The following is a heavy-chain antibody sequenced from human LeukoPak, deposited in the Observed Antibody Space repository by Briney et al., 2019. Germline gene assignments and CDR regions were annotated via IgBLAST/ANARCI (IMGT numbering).Heavy chain of an antibody. D-gene: IGHD3-9*01. CDR1: GFTFSSYA. CDR3: VKDFRPYDILTGYPDY. J-gene: IGHJ4*02. Sequence: GGSLRLSCSASGFTFSSYAMHWVRQAPGKGLEYVSVISGNGGSTYYADSVKGRFTISSDNSKNTLYLQMSSLRPEDTAVYYCVKDFRPYDILTGYPDYWGQGTLVTVSS. CDR2: ISGNGGST. V-gene: IGHV3-64D*06.